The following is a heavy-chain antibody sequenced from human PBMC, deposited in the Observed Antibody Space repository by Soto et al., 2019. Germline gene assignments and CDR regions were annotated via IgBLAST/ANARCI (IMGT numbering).Heavy chain of an antibody. Sequence: PSETLSLTCTVSGGSISIDDHYWSWIRQPPGKGLEWIGYIYYTGSTNYNPSLESRLTISIDRPKNQFSLTLTSVNAADTALYYCARDRANSPDYSDSRGQATLVTVSS. D-gene: IGHD1-1*01. CDR3: ARDRANSPDYSDS. CDR1: GGSISIDDHY. CDR2: IYYTGST. V-gene: IGHV4-30-4*01. J-gene: IGHJ4*02.